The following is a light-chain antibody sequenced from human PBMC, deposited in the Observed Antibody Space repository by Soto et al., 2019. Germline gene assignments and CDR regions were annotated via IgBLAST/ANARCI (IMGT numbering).Light chain of an antibody. J-gene: IGLJ2*01. V-gene: IGLV2-8*01. Sequence: QSALTQPPSASGSPGQSVTISCTGTSSDVGGYNYVSWYQQHPGKAPKLMIYEVSKRPSGVPDRFSGSKSGNTASLTVSGLQAEDEADYYCSSYAGSNNYVVFGGGTKADRP. CDR2: EVS. CDR1: SSDVGGYNY. CDR3: SSYAGSNNYVV.